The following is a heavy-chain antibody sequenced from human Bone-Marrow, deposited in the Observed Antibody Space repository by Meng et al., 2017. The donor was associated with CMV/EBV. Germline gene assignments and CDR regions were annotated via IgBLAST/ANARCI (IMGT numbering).Heavy chain of an antibody. CDR3: ANPASSSWPNWFDP. D-gene: IGHD6-13*01. J-gene: IGHJ5*02. CDR2: IRYDGSNK. V-gene: IGHV3-30*02. CDR1: GFTFSSYG. Sequence: GGSLRLSCAASGFTFSSYGMHWVRQAPGKGLEWVAFIRYDGSNKYYADSVKGRFTISRDNSKNTLYLQMNSLRAEDTAVYYCANPASSSWPNWFDPWGQGTRVTVSS.